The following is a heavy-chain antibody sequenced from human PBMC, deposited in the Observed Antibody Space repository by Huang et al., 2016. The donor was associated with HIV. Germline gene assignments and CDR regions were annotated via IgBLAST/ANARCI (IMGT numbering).Heavy chain of an antibody. CDR1: GFSISSYW. CDR3: ARDPRIQSWLNFFDY. J-gene: IGHJ4*02. V-gene: IGHV3-74*01. D-gene: IGHD3-22*01. CDR2: INSDGSST. Sequence: EVQLVESGGGLVQPGGSLRLSCAASGFSISSYWMHWVRQAPGKGLVWVSRINSDGSSTSSADSVKGRVTIARDNAKNTLYRQMNSLRAEDTAGYYCARDPRIQSWLNFFDYWGQGTLVSVSS.